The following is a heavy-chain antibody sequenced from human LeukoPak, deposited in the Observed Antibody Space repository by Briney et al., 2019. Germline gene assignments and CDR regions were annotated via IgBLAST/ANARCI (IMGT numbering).Heavy chain of an antibody. D-gene: IGHD3-3*01. Sequence: GGSLRLSCAASGFTVSSNYMSWVRQAPGKGLEWVSVIYSGGSTYYADSVKGRFTISRDNSKNTLYLQMNSLRAEDTAVYYCAKHPTSYDFWSGETYYFDYWGQETLVTVSS. CDR3: AKHPTSYDFWSGETYYFDY. CDR2: IYSGGST. V-gene: IGHV3-53*01. J-gene: IGHJ4*02. CDR1: GFTVSSNY.